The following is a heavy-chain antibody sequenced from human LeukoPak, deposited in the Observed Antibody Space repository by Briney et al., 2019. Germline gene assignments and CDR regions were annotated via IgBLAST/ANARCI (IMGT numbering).Heavy chain of an antibody. CDR1: GGSMSSYY. Sequence: SETLSLTCTVSGGSMSSYYWSWIRRPPGKGLEWIGYIYYSGSTKYNPSLKSRVTISVDTSKNQFSLKLSSVTAADTAVYYCARGARAGYNLEPFDYWGQGTLVTVSS. J-gene: IGHJ4*02. CDR2: IYYSGST. D-gene: IGHD5-24*01. V-gene: IGHV4-59*08. CDR3: ARGARAGYNLEPFDY.